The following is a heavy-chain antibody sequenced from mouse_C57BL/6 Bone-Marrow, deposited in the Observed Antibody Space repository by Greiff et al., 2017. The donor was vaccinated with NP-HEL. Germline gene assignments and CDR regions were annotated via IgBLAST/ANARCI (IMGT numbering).Heavy chain of an antibody. Sequence: EVQLQQSVAELVRPGASVKLSCTASGFNIKNTYMHWVKQRPEQGLEWIGRIDPANGNTKYVPKFQGKATITADTSSNTAYLQLSSLTSEDTAIYYCARSTTVVAKNYAMDYWGQGTSVTVSS. J-gene: IGHJ4*01. CDR1: GFNIKNTY. D-gene: IGHD1-1*01. V-gene: IGHV14-3*01. CDR2: IDPANGNT. CDR3: ARSTTVVAKNYAMDY.